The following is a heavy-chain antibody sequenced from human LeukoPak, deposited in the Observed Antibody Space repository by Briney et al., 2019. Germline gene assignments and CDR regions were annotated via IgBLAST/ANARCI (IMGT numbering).Heavy chain of an antibody. V-gene: IGHV1-18*01. CDR2: ISAYNGNT. Sequence: ASVKVSCKASGYTFTSYGISWVRQAPGQGLEWMGWISAYNGNTNYAQKLQGRVTMTTDTSTSTTYMELRSLRSDDTAVYYCARSLTRGIMIVVWGRRYYMDVWGKGTTVTVSS. J-gene: IGHJ6*03. CDR3: ARSLTRGIMIVVWGRRYYMDV. D-gene: IGHD3-22*01. CDR1: GYTFTSYG.